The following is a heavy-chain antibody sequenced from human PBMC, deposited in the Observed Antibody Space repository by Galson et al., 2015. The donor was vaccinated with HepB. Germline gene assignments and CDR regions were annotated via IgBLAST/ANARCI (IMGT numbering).Heavy chain of an antibody. CDR3: ARWNYGSIDY. V-gene: IGHV3-30-3*01. CDR2: ISYDGSNK. Sequence: SLRLSCAASGFTFSSYAMHWVRQAPGKGLEWVAVISYDGSNKYYADSAKGRFTISRDNSKNTLYLQMNSLRAEDTAVYYCARWNYGSIDYWGQGTLVTVSS. D-gene: IGHD1-7*01. CDR1: GFTFSSYA. J-gene: IGHJ4*02.